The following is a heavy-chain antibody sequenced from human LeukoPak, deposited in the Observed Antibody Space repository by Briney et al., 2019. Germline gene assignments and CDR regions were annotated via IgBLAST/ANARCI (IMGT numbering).Heavy chain of an antibody. V-gene: IGHV4-39*01. Sequence: SETLSLTCTVSGGSISSSSYYWGWIRQPPGKGLEWIRSIYYSGSTYYNPSLKSRVTISVDTSKNQFSLKLSSVTAADTAVYYCASHGYSSGWYGDYFDYWGQGTLVTVSS. CDR2: IYYSGST. J-gene: IGHJ4*02. CDR1: GGSISSSSYY. D-gene: IGHD6-19*01. CDR3: ASHGYSSGWYGDYFDY.